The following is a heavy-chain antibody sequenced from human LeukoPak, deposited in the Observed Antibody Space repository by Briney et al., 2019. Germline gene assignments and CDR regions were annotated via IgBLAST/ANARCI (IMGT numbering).Heavy chain of an antibody. J-gene: IGHJ4*02. CDR2: IYPSGSA. CDR3: TRESRPFCPFAH. D-gene: IGHD2-2*01. CDR1: GDSISSYY. V-gene: IGHV4-4*07. Sequence: SETLSLTCDVSGDSISSYYWSWIRQPAGKGLEWLGRIYPSGSANYNPSLKSRGTMSVDTSKNQFSLRLSSVTAADTAVYYCTRESRPFCPFAHWGQGVLVTVSS.